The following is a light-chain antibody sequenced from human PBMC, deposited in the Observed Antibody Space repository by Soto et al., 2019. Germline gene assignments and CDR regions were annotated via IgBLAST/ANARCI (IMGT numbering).Light chain of an antibody. V-gene: IGLV2-14*01. CDR1: SNDVGGFNY. Sequence: QSVLTQPASVSGSPGQSITISCTGTSNDVGGFNYVSWYQQHPGKAPKLIIYEVSNRPSGVSNRFSGSKSGNTASLTIAGLQAEDEAAYYGNSYTSSSARVFGGGTKVTVL. CDR3: NSYTSSSARV. CDR2: EVS. J-gene: IGLJ3*02.